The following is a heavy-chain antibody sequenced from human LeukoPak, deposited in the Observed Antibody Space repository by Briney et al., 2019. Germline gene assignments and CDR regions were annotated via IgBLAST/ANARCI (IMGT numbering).Heavy chain of an antibody. CDR2: IKQDGSEK. V-gene: IGHV3-7*04. CDR1: GFTFSSYA. D-gene: IGHD3-22*01. Sequence: GGSLRLSCAASGFTFSSYAMSWVRQAPGKGLEWVANIKQDGSEKYYVDSVKGRFTISRDNAKNSLYLQMNSLRGEDTAVYYCARGGYYPDYWGRGTLVTVSS. CDR3: ARGGYYPDY. J-gene: IGHJ4*02.